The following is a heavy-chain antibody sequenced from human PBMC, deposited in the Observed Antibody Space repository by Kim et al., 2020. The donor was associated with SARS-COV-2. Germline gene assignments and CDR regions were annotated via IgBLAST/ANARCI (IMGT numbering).Heavy chain of an antibody. CDR2: GST. V-gene: IGHV4-31*02. D-gene: IGHD6-25*01. J-gene: IGHJ4*02. CDR3: ARDAAGNFDY. Sequence: GSTYYNPSLKSRVTISVDTSKNQFSLKLSSVTAADTTVYYCARDAAGNFDYWGQGTLVTVSS.